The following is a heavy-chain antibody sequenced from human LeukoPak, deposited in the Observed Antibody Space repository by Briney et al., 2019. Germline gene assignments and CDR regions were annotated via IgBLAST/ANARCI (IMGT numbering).Heavy chain of an antibody. D-gene: IGHD2-2*01. Sequence: GGSLRLSCAASGFTFSSYSMNWVRQAPGKGLEWVSSISSSSYIYYADSVKGRFTISRDNAKNSLYLQMNSLRAEDTAVYYCASGVVPAATVDYWGQGTLVTVSS. J-gene: IGHJ4*02. V-gene: IGHV3-21*01. CDR1: GFTFSSYS. CDR2: ISSSSYI. CDR3: ASGVVPAATVDY.